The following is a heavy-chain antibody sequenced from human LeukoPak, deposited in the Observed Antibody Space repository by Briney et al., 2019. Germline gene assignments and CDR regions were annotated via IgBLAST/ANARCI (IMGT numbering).Heavy chain of an antibody. D-gene: IGHD1-14*01. CDR3: ARHRGQYNAHDAFDI. J-gene: IGHJ3*02. Sequence: SETLSLTCTVSGGSVSGHYWSWIRQTPGKGLEWIGYILYSGSTRYNPSLGSRVTIPVDTSKDLFSLKLTSVTAADTALYYCARHRGQYNAHDAFDIWGQGTLVAVSS. CDR1: GGSVSGHY. CDR2: ILYSGST. V-gene: IGHV4-59*08.